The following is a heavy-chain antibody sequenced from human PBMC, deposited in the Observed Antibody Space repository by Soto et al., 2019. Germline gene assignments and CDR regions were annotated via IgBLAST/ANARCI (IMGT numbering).Heavy chain of an antibody. CDR1: GGSFSGYY. D-gene: IGHD2-15*01. Sequence: SETLSLTCAVYGGSFSGYYWRWIRQPPGKGLEWIGEINHSGSTNYNPSLKSRVTITVDTTKNHFSLKLSYVTAADTAVYYCARGLPIHYCSGGSCYSRWFDPWGQGTLVTVSS. V-gene: IGHV4-34*01. CDR2: INHSGST. J-gene: IGHJ5*02. CDR3: ARGLPIHYCSGGSCYSRWFDP.